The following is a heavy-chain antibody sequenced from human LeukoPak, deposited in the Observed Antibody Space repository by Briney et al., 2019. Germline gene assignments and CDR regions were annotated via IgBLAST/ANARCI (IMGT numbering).Heavy chain of an antibody. CDR3: ARGHYGMDV. CDR2: IKGDGNEK. V-gene: IGHV3-7*05. J-gene: IGHJ6*02. Sequence: GGSLRLSCVASGFSFSNHWMSWVRQAPGKGLEWVANIKGDGNEKYYVDSVKGRFTISRDNAKNLVHLQMNSLRDDDTAIYYCARGHYGMDVWGQGATVTVSS. CDR1: GFSFSNHW.